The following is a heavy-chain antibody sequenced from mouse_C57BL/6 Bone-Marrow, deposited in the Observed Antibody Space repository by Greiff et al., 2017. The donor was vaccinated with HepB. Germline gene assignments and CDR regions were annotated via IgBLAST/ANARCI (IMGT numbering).Heavy chain of an antibody. CDR2: IDPADGNT. D-gene: IGHD2-3*01. CDR3: ARWLLPWYFDV. V-gene: IGHV14-3*01. J-gene: IGHJ1*03. CDR1: GFNIKNTY. Sequence: EVQGVESVAELVRPGASVKLSCTASGFNIKNTYMHWVKQRPEQGLEWIGRIDPADGNTKYAPKFQGKATITADTSSNTAYLQISCQPSEDTAIYLCARWLLPWYFDVGGTGTTVTVSS.